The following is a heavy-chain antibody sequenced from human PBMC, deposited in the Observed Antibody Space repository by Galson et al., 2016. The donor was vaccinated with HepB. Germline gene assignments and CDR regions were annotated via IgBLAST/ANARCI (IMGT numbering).Heavy chain of an antibody. CDR3: AKDYCSDTCHLGRWNV. CDR2: INSDGSNA. CDR1: GFTFSNHY. J-gene: IGHJ6*02. Sequence: SLRLSCAGSGFTFSNHYMHWVRQAPGKGLVWVSRINSDGSNANYADSVKGRFTISRDNSKSTLYLQMNSLRPEDTAIYYCAKDYCSDTCHLGRWNVWGQGTPVTVSS. D-gene: IGHD2-15*01. V-gene: IGHV3-74*01.